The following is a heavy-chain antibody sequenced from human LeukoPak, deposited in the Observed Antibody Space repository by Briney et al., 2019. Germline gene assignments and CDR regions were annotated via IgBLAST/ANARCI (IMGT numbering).Heavy chain of an antibody. J-gene: IGHJ4*02. CDR3: ARGSCIGTSCYLPAAPFGF. V-gene: IGHV4-30-4*01. Sequence: TLSLTCTVSGGPIGNGDYYWSWIRQPPGKGLAWIGYIFSSGSSYYNPSVKSRITISLDTWKNQFSLTLSSVTATDTAVYYCARGSCIGTSCYLPAAPFGFWGQGSLVTVSS. CDR1: GGPIGNGDYY. D-gene: IGHD2-2*01. CDR2: IFSSGSS.